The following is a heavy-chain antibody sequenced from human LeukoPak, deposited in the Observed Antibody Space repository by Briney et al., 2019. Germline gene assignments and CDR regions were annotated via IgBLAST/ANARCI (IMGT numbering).Heavy chain of an antibody. Sequence: SCKASGYTFTGYYMHWVRQAPGQGLEWVAFIRYDGSNKYYADSVKGRFTISRDNSKNTLYLQMNSLRAEDTAVYYCAKTLGRWLENFDYWGQGTLVTVSS. D-gene: IGHD6-19*01. CDR1: GYTFTGYY. CDR3: AKTLGRWLENFDY. V-gene: IGHV3-30*02. J-gene: IGHJ4*02. CDR2: IRYDGSNK.